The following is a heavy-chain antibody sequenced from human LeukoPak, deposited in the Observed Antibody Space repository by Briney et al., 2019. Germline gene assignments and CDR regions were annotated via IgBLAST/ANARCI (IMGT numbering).Heavy chain of an antibody. D-gene: IGHD4-23*01. CDR1: GGSISSYY. CDR2: INYSGGT. Sequence: SETLSLTCTVAGGSISSYYCSWIRQSPGKGLEWIGYINYSGGTDYNPSLKSRVTISVDTSKNQFSLKLNSVTAADTAVYYCAREGYGDNSGALDYWGRGTLVTVSS. J-gene: IGHJ4*02. V-gene: IGHV4-59*01. CDR3: AREGYGDNSGALDY.